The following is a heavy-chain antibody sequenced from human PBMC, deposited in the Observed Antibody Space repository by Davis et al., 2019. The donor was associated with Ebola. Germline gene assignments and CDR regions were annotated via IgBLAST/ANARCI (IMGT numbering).Heavy chain of an antibody. CDR1: GFTFSSYS. Sequence: GESLKISCAASGFTFSSYSMNWVRQAPGKGLEWVAVISYDGSNKYYADSVKGRFTISRDNSKNTLYLQMNSLRAEDTAVYYCASGQLWLPRWGQGTLVTVSS. CDR3: ASGQLWLPR. CDR2: ISYDGSNK. J-gene: IGHJ4*02. D-gene: IGHD5-18*01. V-gene: IGHV3-30*03.